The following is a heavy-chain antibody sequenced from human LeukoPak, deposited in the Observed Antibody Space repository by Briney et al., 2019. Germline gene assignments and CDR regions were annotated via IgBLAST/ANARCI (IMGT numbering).Heavy chain of an antibody. V-gene: IGHV4-4*02. J-gene: IGHJ3*02. D-gene: IGHD2-15*01. CDR2: VSLAGQT. CDR3: ASGYGPYGFDI. CDR1: GGSISNTNW. Sequence: SETLSLTCDVSGGSISNTNWWSWVRQPPGQGLEWIGEVSLAGQTNYNPSLNGRVTMSLDESSNQLSLKLTSVTAADTAVHYCASGYGPYGFDIWGQGTMVTVSS.